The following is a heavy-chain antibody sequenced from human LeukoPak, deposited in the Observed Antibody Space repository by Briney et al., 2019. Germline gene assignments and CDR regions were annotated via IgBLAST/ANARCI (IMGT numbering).Heavy chain of an antibody. D-gene: IGHD5-12*01. Sequence: GGSLRLSCAASGFILSDYGMHWVRQAPGKGLEWVACVRDDGSNEYYVGSVKGRFTISRDKSKNTLYLQMNSLRAEDTAVYSCAKESASGYHSEGPKNWGLGTLVTVSS. CDR3: AKESASGYHSEGPKN. J-gene: IGHJ4*02. CDR1: GFILSDYG. V-gene: IGHV3-30*02. CDR2: VRDDGSNE.